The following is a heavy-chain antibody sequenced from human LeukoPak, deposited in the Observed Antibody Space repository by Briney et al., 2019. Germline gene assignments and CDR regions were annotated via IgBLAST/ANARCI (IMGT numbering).Heavy chain of an antibody. CDR1: GITFSDTW. J-gene: IGHJ4*02. D-gene: IGHD1-1*01. V-gene: IGHV3-15*01. CDR2: IKSTSDGETT. CDR3: TTSRTPTCARFYF. Sequence: NSGGSLRLSCVASGITFSDTWMTWVRQAPGEGLEWVGRIKSTSDGETTDYAAPVKGRFTISRDDPKSTLFLQMDGLKSEDSAVYYCTTSRTPTCARFYFWGRGTQVTVAS.